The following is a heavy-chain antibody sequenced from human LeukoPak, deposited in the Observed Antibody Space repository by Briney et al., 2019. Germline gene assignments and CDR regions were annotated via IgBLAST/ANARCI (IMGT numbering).Heavy chain of an antibody. CDR3: ARGEGTVTKTPPDY. J-gene: IGHJ4*02. Sequence: ASVKVSCKASGYTFTSYDINWVRQATGQGLEWMGWMNPNSGNTGYAQKFQGRVTMTRNTSISTAYMELSSLRSEDTAVYYCARGEGTVTKTPPDYWGQGTLVTVSS. CDR2: MNPNSGNT. CDR1: GYTFTSYD. V-gene: IGHV1-8*01. D-gene: IGHD4-11*01.